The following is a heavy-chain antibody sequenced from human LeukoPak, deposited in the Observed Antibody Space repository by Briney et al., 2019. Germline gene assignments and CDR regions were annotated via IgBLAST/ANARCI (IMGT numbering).Heavy chain of an antibody. CDR2: IYSGGGT. CDR3: ARDAPGNTALDY. Sequence: GGSLRLSCAASGFSVSSNYMSWVRQAPGKGLEWVSVIYSGGGTYYADSVKGRFTISRDNSKNTLYLQMNSLRVEDTALYYCARDAPGNTALDYWGQGSLVTVSS. CDR1: GFSVSSNY. J-gene: IGHJ4*02. V-gene: IGHV3-53*01. D-gene: IGHD5-18*01.